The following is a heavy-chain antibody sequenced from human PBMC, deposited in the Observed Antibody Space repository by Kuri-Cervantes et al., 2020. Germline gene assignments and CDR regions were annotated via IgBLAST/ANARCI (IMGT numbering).Heavy chain of an antibody. CDR2: INDDGTYI. CDR3: ARQSLLLAAFDI. V-gene: IGHV3-74*01. CDR1: GFTFSNYW. J-gene: IGHJ3*02. D-gene: IGHD3-10*01. Sequence: GESLKISCAASGFTFSNYWMHWVRQAPGKGLVWVSRINDDGTYIHYADSVEGRFTISRDNAKNTLYLQMNSLRDEDTAVYYCARQSLLLAAFDIWGQGTMVTVSS.